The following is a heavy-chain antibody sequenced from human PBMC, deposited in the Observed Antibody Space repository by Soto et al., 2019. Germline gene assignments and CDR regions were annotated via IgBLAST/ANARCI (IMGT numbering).Heavy chain of an antibody. D-gene: IGHD2-2*01. Sequence: EVQLVETGGGLVQPGGSLRLSCAASGFTFSSYWMHWVRQAPGKGLVWVSRINSDGSSTSYADSVKGRFTISRDNAKNTLYLQMNSLRAEDTAVYYCARVGYCSSTSCTGVKYFQHWGQGTLVTVSS. CDR3: ARVGYCSSTSCTGVKYFQH. J-gene: IGHJ1*01. CDR1: GFTFSSYW. CDR2: INSDGSST. V-gene: IGHV3-74*01.